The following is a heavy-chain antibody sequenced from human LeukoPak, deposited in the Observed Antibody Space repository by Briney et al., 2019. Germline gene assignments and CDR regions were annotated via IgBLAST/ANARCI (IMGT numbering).Heavy chain of an antibody. CDR2: ISSSSSTI. J-gene: IGHJ4*02. D-gene: IGHD3-10*01. CDR1: GFTFSSYS. CDR3: ARDQGVLPTVYYFDY. Sequence: GGSLRLSCAASGFTFSSYSMNWVRQAPGKGLEWVSYISSSSSTIYYADSVKGRFTISRDNAKNSLYLQMNSLRAEDTAVYYCARDQGVLPTVYYFDYWGQGTLVTVSS. V-gene: IGHV3-48*04.